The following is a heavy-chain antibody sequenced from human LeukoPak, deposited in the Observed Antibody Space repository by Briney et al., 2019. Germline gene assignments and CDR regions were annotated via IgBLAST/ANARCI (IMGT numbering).Heavy chain of an antibody. CDR1: GFTFSSYS. J-gene: IGHJ4*02. V-gene: IGHV3-21*01. D-gene: IGHD6-13*01. CDR3: ARGIAGSFDY. Sequence: GGSLRLSCAASGFTFSSYSMNWVRRAPGKGLEWVSSISSSSSYIYYADSVKGRFTISRDNAKNSLYLQMNSLRAEDTAVYYCARGIAGSFDYWGPGTLVTVSS. CDR2: ISSSSSYI.